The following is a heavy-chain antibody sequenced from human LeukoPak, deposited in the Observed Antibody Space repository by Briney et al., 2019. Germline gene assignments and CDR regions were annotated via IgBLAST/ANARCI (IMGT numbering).Heavy chain of an antibody. CDR2: IRYDGSNK. Sequence: PGGSLRLSCAASGFTFSSYGMHWVRQAPGKGLEWVAFIRYDGSNKYYADSVKGRFTISRDNSKNTLYLQMNSLRAEDTAVYYCAKVRYYDILTGPSTYYYMDVWGKGTTVTISS. J-gene: IGHJ6*03. D-gene: IGHD3-9*01. CDR1: GFTFSSYG. V-gene: IGHV3-30*02. CDR3: AKVRYYDILTGPSTYYYMDV.